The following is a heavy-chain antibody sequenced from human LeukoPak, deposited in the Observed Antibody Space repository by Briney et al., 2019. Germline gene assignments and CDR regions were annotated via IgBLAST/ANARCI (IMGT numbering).Heavy chain of an antibody. V-gene: IGHV3-23*01. J-gene: IGHJ4*02. CDR2: ISSSGDVT. CDR3: AKRDTSGYYYFDY. D-gene: IGHD3-22*01. Sequence: GGPLRLSCAASGIAFSSNPMSWVRQSPGKGLEWVSSISSSGDVTSYADSVKGRFTISRDRSKNTLYLQMNSLRAEDTAVYYCAKRDTSGYYYFDYWGQGTLVTVSS. CDR1: GIAFSSNP.